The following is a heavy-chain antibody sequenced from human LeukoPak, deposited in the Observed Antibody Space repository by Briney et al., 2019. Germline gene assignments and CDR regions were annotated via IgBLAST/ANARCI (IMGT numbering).Heavy chain of an antibody. CDR1: VFTFRSYA. J-gene: IGHJ4*02. CDR2: ISSNGGST. CDR3: VKSGQQLALFDY. Sequence: GGTLRLSCLASVFTFRSYARHWVPQAPGKGLEYVSAISSNGGSTYYADSVKGRFTISRDNSKNTLYLQMSSLRAEDTAVYYCVKSGQQLALFDYWGQGTLVTVSS. V-gene: IGHV3-64D*06. D-gene: IGHD6-13*01.